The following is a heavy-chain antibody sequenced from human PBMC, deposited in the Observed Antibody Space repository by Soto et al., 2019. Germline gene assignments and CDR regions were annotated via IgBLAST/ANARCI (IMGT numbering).Heavy chain of an antibody. Sequence: GGSLRLSCAASGFIFTNYAMNWVRQAPGKGLEWVSVIGGRGNSAYYADSVQGRFTISRDNSKNTLSLQMSNLTADDTAIYYCVREGRGPFDFWGRGTMVTVSS. D-gene: IGHD5-12*01. J-gene: IGHJ3*01. V-gene: IGHV3-23*01. CDR1: GFIFTNYA. CDR2: IGGRGNSA. CDR3: VREGRGPFDF.